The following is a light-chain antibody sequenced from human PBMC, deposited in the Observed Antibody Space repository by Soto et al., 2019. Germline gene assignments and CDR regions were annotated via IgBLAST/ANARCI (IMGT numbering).Light chain of an antibody. J-gene: IGKJ4*01. V-gene: IGKV1-9*01. Sequence: DIQLTQSPSFLSASVGDTVTITCRASQAISTSLAWYRQKSGMAPELLVYAASTLHSGVPSRFSGGGSGTDFTLTIPGLQPEDFATYSCQQVNGYPFTFGGGTKVEIK. CDR2: AAS. CDR3: QQVNGYPFT. CDR1: QAISTS.